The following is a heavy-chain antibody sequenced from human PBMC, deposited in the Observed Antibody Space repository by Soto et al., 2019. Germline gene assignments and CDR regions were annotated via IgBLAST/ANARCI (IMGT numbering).Heavy chain of an antibody. J-gene: IGHJ6*02. CDR1: GFTVSSNY. V-gene: IGHV3-53*01. CDR2: IYSGGST. D-gene: IGHD3-22*01. Sequence: PGGSLRLSCAASGFTVSSNYMSWVRQAPGKGLEWVSVIYSGGSTYYADSVKGRFTISRDNSKNTLYLQMNSLRAEDTAVYYCARPRTEYYYDSSGYHYYYYGMDVWGQGTTVTVSS. CDR3: ARPRTEYYYDSSGYHYYYYGMDV.